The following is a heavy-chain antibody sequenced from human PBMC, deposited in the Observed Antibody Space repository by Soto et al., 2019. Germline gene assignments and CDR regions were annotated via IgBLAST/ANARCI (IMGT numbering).Heavy chain of an antibody. J-gene: IGHJ4*02. D-gene: IGHD6-6*01. CDR2: IYYSGST. Sequence: QLQLQESGPGLVKPSETLSLTCTVSGGSISSSSYYWGWIRQPPGKGLEWIGSIYYSGSTYYNPSLKSRGTKSVDPSQDQFSRKLSSGAGADTALYYRSRHQSIKGRHFYYLGQGTLVTVSS. CDR3: SRHQSIKGRHFYY. CDR1: GGSISSSSYY. V-gene: IGHV4-39*01.